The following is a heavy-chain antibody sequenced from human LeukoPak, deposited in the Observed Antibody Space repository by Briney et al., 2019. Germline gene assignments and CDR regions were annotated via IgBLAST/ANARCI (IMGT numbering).Heavy chain of an antibody. Sequence: GGSLRLSCAASGFTFSSYGMHWVRQAPGKGLEWVAFIRYDGSNKYYADSVKGRFTISRDNSKNTLYLQMNSLRAEDTAVYYCAKNGYSGSWIRYYFDYWGQGTLVTVSS. CDR1: GFTFSSYG. CDR3: AKNGYSGSWIRYYFDY. V-gene: IGHV3-30*02. J-gene: IGHJ4*02. D-gene: IGHD6-13*01. CDR2: IRYDGSNK.